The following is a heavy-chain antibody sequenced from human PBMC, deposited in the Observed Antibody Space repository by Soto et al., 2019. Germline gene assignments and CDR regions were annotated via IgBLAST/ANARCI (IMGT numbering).Heavy chain of an antibody. CDR2: ISSSSSYI. Sequence: EVQLVESGGGLVKPGGSLRLSCAASGFTFSSYSMNWVRQAPGKGLEWVSSISSSSSYIYYADSVKGRFTISRDNAKNSLYLQMNSLRAEDTAVYYCARGELLLGNFDYWGQGTLVTVSS. V-gene: IGHV3-21*01. CDR3: ARGELLLGNFDY. CDR1: GFTFSSYS. D-gene: IGHD1-26*01. J-gene: IGHJ4*02.